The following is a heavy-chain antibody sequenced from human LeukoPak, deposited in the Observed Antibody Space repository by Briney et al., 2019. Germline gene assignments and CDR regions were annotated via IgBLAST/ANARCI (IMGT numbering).Heavy chain of an antibody. D-gene: IGHD2-15*01. CDR1: GFTFSSYG. V-gene: IGHV3-33*01. CDR2: IWYDGSNK. CDR3: ARDDCRGGSCYSHDAFDI. J-gene: IGHJ3*02. Sequence: GRSLRLSCAASGFTFSSYGMHWVRQAPGKGLEWVAVIWYDGSNKYYADSVKGRFTISRDNSKNTLYLQMNSLRAEDTAVYYCARDDCRGGSCYSHDAFDIWGQGSMVTVSS.